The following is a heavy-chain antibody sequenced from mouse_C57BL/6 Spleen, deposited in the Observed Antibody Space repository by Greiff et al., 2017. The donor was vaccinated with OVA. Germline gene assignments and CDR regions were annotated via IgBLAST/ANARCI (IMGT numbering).Heavy chain of an antibody. V-gene: IGHV1-64*01. J-gene: IGHJ4*01. CDR1: GYTFTSYW. Sequence: VQLQQPGAELVKPGASVKLSCKASGYTFTSYWMHWVKQRPGQGLEWIGMIHPNSGSTNYNEKFKSKATLTVDKSSSTAYMQLSGLTSEDSAVYYCARFWSYAMDYWGQGTSVTVSS. CDR3: ARFWSYAMDY. CDR2: IHPNSGST.